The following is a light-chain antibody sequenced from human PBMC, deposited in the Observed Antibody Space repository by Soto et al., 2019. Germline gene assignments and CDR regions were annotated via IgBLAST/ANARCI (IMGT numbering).Light chain of an antibody. CDR2: GAS. CDR1: QSVNSN. J-gene: IGKJ1*01. CDR3: QQYSDWPRT. V-gene: IGKV3-15*01. Sequence: EIVMTQSPATLSVSPGETDTLSCRTSQSVNSNLAWYQQKPGRAPRLLIYGASTRATGIPARFSGSGSGTEFTLTISGLQSEDFAVYYCQQYSDWPRTFGQGTKVEV.